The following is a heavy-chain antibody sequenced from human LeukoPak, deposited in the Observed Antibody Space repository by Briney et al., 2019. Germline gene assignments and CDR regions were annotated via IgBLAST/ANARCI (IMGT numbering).Heavy chain of an antibody. V-gene: IGHV3-23*01. CDR2: ISGSGDVT. Sequence: GGSLRLSCAASGFTFSSYWMTWVRQAPGKGLEWVSSISGSGDVTYYADSVRGRFSTSRDNSKNTLYLQMSSLRAEDTAVYYCANKPAGFDPWGQGTLVTVSS. CDR3: ANKPAGFDP. D-gene: IGHD1-14*01. CDR1: GFTFSSYW. J-gene: IGHJ5*02.